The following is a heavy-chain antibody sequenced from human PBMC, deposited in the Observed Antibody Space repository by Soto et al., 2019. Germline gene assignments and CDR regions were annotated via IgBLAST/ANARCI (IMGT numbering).Heavy chain of an antibody. CDR2: IDPSDSQT. Sequence: GESLKISCKGSGFSFAGYWITWVRQKPGKGLEWMGRIDPSDSQTYYSPSFRGHVTISATKSITTVFLQWSSLRASDTAMYYCARQIYDSDTGPNFQYYFDSWGEGSPVTVSS. J-gene: IGHJ4*02. V-gene: IGHV5-10-1*01. CDR1: GFSFAGYW. CDR3: ARQIYDSDTGPNFQYYFDS. D-gene: IGHD3-22*01.